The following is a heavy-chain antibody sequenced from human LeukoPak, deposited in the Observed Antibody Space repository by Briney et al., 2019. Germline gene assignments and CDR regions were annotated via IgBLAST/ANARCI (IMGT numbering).Heavy chain of an antibody. CDR1: GFTFSIYT. CDR2: ISGNGGRT. CDR3: AKDFGRNLGGPGY. D-gene: IGHD1-14*01. Sequence: PGGSLRLSCAASGFTFSIYTMAWVRQAPGGGLEWVSGISGNGGRTYYADSVKGRFAISRDDSKSTLYLQMNSLRGEDTAVYYCAKDFGRNLGGPGYWGRGTLVIVSS. V-gene: IGHV3-23*01. J-gene: IGHJ4*02.